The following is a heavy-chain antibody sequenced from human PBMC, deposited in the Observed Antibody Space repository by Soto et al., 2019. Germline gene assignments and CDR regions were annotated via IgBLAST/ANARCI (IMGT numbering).Heavy chain of an antibody. J-gene: IGHJ6*02. CDR1: GFTFSHYG. V-gene: IGHV3-30*03. CDR3: ARSRDDYRCYFYYGMDV. D-gene: IGHD4-17*01. Sequence: GGSLRPSCAAPGFTFSHYGMHWVRQAPGKGLEWVAHILQDGSNEYYVNSVKGPFTTSRDNTKNTLYLQMNSLTDDDTDVYDCARSRDDYRCYFYYGMDVWGQGTTVTVSS. CDR2: ILQDGSNE.